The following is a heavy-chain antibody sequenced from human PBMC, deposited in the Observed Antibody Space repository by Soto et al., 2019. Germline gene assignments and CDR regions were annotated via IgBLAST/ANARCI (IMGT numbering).Heavy chain of an antibody. V-gene: IGHV3-9*01. CDR3: PRRTAAAPLDS. D-gene: IGHD2-21*02. J-gene: IGHJ4*02. Sequence: GGSMRLSCAASGFTFNNGAMHWVRQNPEKALEWVAGISWNSVVIAYADSVKGRFTISRDNAKNSLYLQMNSLRGEDTAFYYCPRRTAAAPLDSRGRGTLVTVSS. CDR1: GFTFNNGA. CDR2: ISWNSVVI.